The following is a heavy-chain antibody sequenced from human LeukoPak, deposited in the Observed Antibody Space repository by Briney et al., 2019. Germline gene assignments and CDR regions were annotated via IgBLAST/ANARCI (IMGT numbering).Heavy chain of an antibody. CDR2: MSSSGGTI. Sequence: GGSLRLSCAASGFTFSDHYMSWIRQAPGKGLEWVSYMSSSGGTIYYADSVKGRFTISRDNAKNSLYLQMNSLRPEDTAVYYCARRAPRSPYFDYWGQGTLVTVPS. CDR1: GFTFSDHY. J-gene: IGHJ4*02. V-gene: IGHV3-11*04. D-gene: IGHD6-6*01. CDR3: ARRAPRSPYFDY.